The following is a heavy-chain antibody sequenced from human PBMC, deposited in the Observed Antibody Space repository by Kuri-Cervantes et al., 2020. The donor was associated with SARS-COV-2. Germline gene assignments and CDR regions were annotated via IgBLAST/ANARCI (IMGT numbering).Heavy chain of an antibody. D-gene: IGHD1-26*01. V-gene: IGHV1-2*02. Sequence: ASVKVSCKASGYTFTGYYMHWGRQAPGQGLEWMGWINPNSGGTNHAQKFQGRVTMTRDTSISTAYMELSRLRSDDTAVYYCARDRNSGSYYENWFDPWGQGTLVTVSS. CDR1: GYTFTGYY. J-gene: IGHJ5*02. CDR2: INPNSGGT. CDR3: ARDRNSGSYYENWFDP.